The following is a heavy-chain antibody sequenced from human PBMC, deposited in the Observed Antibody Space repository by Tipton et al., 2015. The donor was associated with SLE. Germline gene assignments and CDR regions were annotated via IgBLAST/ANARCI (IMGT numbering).Heavy chain of an antibody. V-gene: IGHV4-59*08. CDR3: ARHPRGVLYFGL. CDR1: ASSISRYY. CDR2: SYYSGST. J-gene: IGHJ2*01. D-gene: IGHD3-10*01. Sequence: TLSLTCAVSASSISRYYWCWIRQPPGRALDWIGYSYYSGSTNYNPSLKSRVTISVDTSKKQFSLKLSSVTAADTAVYYCARHPRGVLYFGLWGRGTLVTVSS.